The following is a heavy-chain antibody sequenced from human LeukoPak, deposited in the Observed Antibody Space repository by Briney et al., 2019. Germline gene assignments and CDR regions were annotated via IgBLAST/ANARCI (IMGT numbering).Heavy chain of an antibody. V-gene: IGHV3-20*04. CDR2: INWNGGST. CDR1: GFTFDDYG. CDR3: ARGYCSSTSCYTFDY. D-gene: IGHD2-2*02. Sequence: GGSLRLSCAASGFTFDDYGMSWVRQAPGEGLEWVSGINWNGGSTGYADSVKGRFTISRDNAKNSLYLQMNSLRAEDTALYYCARGYCSSTSCYTFDYWGQGTLVTVSS. J-gene: IGHJ4*02.